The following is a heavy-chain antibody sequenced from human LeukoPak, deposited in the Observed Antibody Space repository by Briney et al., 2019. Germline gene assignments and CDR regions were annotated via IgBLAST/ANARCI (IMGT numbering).Heavy chain of an antibody. D-gene: IGHD1-26*01. CDR2: IYHSGST. Sequence: SETLSLTCAVSGYSISSGYYWGWIRQPPGKGLEWIGSIYHSGSTYYNPSLKSRVTISADTSKNQFSLKLSSVTAADTAVYYCARPWETDAFDIWGQGTMVTVSS. CDR1: GYSISSGYY. J-gene: IGHJ3*02. CDR3: ARPWETDAFDI. V-gene: IGHV4-38-2*01.